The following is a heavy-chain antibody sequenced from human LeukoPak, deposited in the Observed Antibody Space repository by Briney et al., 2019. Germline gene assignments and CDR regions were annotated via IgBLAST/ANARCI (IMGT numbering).Heavy chain of an antibody. D-gene: IGHD6-13*01. Sequence: SETLSFTCTVSGGSISSGGYYWSWIRQHPGKGLEWIGYIYYSGSTYYNPSLKSRVTISVDTSKNQFSLKLSSVTAADTAVYYCARGLYSSSWYGYWFDPWGQGTLVTVSS. CDR1: GGSISSGGYY. CDR3: ARGLYSSSWYGYWFDP. V-gene: IGHV4-31*03. CDR2: IYYSGST. J-gene: IGHJ5*02.